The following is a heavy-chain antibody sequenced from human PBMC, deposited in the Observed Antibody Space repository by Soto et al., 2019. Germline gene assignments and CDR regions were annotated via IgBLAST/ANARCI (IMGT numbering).Heavy chain of an antibody. J-gene: IGHJ3*01. Sequence: QGQLQQPGPGLVKPSQTLSLTCAISGDSDSSDITSWNWIRQSPSRGLEWLGRTYYRSKWFHDYAASVKSRITINPDTSKNQFSLALNSMTPEDTAVYYCARGNALDVWGQGTVVTVSS. CDR2: TYYRSKWFH. CDR1: GDSDSSDITS. CDR3: ARGNALDV. D-gene: IGHD3-10*01. V-gene: IGHV6-1*01.